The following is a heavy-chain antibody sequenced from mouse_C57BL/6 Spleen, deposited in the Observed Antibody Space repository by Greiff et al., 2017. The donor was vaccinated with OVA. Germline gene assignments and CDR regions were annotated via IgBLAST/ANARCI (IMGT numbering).Heavy chain of an antibody. D-gene: IGHD3-2*02. CDR1: GYTFTSYW. CDR3: ARRTAQALDY. Sequence: VQLQQPGAELVRPGSSVKLSCKASGYTFTSYWMDWVKQRPGQGLEWIGNIYPSDSETHYNQKFKDKATLTVDKSSSTAYMQLSSLTSEDSAVYYCARRTAQALDYWGQGTTLTVSS. CDR2: IYPSDSET. J-gene: IGHJ2*01. V-gene: IGHV1-61*01.